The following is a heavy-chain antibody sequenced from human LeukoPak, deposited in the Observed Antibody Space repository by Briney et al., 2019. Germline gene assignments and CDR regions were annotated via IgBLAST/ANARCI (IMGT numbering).Heavy chain of an antibody. V-gene: IGHV3-21*01. D-gene: IGHD6-6*01. CDR2: ISSSSSYI. Sequence: GGSLRLSCAASGFTVSSNYMSWVRQAPGKGLEWVSSISSSSSYIYYADSVKGRFTISRDNAKNSLYLQMNSLRAEDTAVYYCARLGSSSPFDYWGQGTLVTVSS. CDR3: ARLGSSSPFDY. CDR1: GFTVSSNY. J-gene: IGHJ4*02.